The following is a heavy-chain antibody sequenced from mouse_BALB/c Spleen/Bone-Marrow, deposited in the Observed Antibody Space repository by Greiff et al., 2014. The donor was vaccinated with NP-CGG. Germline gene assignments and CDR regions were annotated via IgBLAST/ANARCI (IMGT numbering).Heavy chain of an antibody. CDR3: ARRAYGGSYGFAY. CDR1: GYTFTSYW. J-gene: IGHJ3*01. CDR2: INPSTDYT. V-gene: IGHV1-7*01. Sequence: VQLQQSGAELAKPGASLKMSCKASGYTFTSYWMHWVKQRPGQGLEWIGYINPSTDYTEYNQKFKDKAALTADKSSSTAFMQLSSLTSEDSAVYYCARRAYGGSYGFAYWGQGTLVTVSA. D-gene: IGHD1-1*01.